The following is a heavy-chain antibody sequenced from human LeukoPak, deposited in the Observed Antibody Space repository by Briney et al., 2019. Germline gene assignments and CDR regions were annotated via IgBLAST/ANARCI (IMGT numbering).Heavy chain of an antibody. V-gene: IGHV6-1*01. CDR2: TYYRSKWYN. J-gene: IGHJ4*02. Sequence: SQTLSLTCAISGDSVSSNSAAWNWIRQSPSRGLEWLGRTYYRSKWYNDYAVSVKSRITINPDTSKNQLSLQLNSVTPEDTAVYYCARAGYSSGWYPHDYWGQGTLVTVSS. CDR3: ARAGYSSGWYPHDY. D-gene: IGHD6-19*01. CDR1: GDSVSSNSAA.